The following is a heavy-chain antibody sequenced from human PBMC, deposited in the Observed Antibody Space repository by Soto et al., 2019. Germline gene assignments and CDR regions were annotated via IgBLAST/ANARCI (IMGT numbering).Heavy chain of an antibody. CDR1: GFTFSDYY. CDR3: ARVGCSGNFCYDGLDV. V-gene: IGHV3-11*01. D-gene: IGHD3-22*01. Sequence: GGSLSLSCAASGFTFSDYYMTWISQAPGKGLECISYISKSASTIKYAESVKGRFTISRDNAKNSLSLQMNRLRAEDTAVYYCARVGCSGNFCYDGLDVWGQETAVTVSS. CDR2: ISKSASTI. J-gene: IGHJ6*02.